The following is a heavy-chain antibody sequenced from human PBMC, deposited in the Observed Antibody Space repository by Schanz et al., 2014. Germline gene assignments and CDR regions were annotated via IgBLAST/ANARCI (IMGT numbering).Heavy chain of an antibody. D-gene: IGHD3-10*01. CDR3: ARGGFGEVSYFDY. V-gene: IGHV3-21*01. J-gene: IGHJ4*02. CDR1: GFTFSSYA. CDR2: ISTSGTYM. Sequence: DVQLLESGGGLVKPGGSLRLSCAASGFTFSSYAMTWVRQAPGRGLEWVSSISTSGTYMYIADSLKGRFTISRDNAKNTLYLQMNSLRPEDTAVYYCARGGFGEVSYFDYWGQGTLVTVSS.